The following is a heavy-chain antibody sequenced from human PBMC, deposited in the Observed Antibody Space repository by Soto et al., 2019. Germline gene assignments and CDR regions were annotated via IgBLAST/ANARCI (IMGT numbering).Heavy chain of an antibody. CDR3: ARGSGRDGFDI. CDR2: MYSGGST. J-gene: IGHJ3*02. D-gene: IGHD2-15*01. Sequence: EVQLVESGGGLIQPGGSLRLSCAASGFTVSSNYMIWVRQAPGKGLEWVSVMYSGGSTDYADAVKGRFTISRDNSKNTMYLQMNSLRVEDRAVYDCARGSGRDGFDIWGQGTMVTVSS. CDR1: GFTVSSNY. V-gene: IGHV3-53*01.